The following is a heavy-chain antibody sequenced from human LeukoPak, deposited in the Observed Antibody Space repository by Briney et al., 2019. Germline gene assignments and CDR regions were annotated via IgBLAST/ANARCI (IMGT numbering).Heavy chain of an antibody. CDR1: GYTFTSYD. V-gene: IGHV1-8*01. J-gene: IGHJ4*02. CDR2: MNPNSGNT. Sequence: ASVKVSCKASGYTFTSYDINWVRQATGQGLEWMGWMNPNSGNTGYAQKFQGRVTMTRNTSISTAYMELSSLRSEDTAVYYCAGGRVITFGGVIVMPFGPRAPKFDYWGQGTLVTVSS. D-gene: IGHD3-16*02. CDR3: AGGRVITFGGVIVMPFGPRAPKFDY.